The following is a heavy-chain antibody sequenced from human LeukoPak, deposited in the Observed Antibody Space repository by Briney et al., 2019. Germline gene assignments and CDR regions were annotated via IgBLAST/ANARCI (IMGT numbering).Heavy chain of an antibody. D-gene: IGHD3-16*01. V-gene: IGHV3-66*01. J-gene: IGHJ4*02. Sequence: PGGSLRLSCAASGFTVSGNYMSWLRQAPGKGLEWVSVIYSGGSTYYADSVQGRFTISRDNSKNTLYLQMNSLRAEDTAVYYCASPVITFGGVIDWGQGTLVTVSS. CDR1: GFTVSGNY. CDR2: IYSGGST. CDR3: ASPVITFGGVID.